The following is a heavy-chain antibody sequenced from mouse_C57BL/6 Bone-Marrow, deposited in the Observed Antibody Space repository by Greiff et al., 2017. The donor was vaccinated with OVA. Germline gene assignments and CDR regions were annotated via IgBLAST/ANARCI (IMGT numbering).Heavy chain of an antibody. CDR3: TDPYYFDY. V-gene: IGHV1-15*01. J-gene: IGHJ2*01. CDR1: GYTFTDYE. CDR2: IDPETGGT. Sequence: VKLQESGAELVRPGASVTLSCKASGYTFTDYEMHWVKQTPVHGLEWIGAIDPETGGTAYNQKFKGKAILTADKSSSTAYMELRSLTSEDSAVYYCTDPYYFDYWGQGTTLTVSS.